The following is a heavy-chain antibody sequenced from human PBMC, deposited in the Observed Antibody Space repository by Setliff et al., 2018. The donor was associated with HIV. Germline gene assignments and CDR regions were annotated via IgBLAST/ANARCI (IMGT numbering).Heavy chain of an antibody. J-gene: IGHJ4*02. V-gene: IGHV4-4*08. CDR3: ARVYYDILTGYGYFDD. Sequence: SETLSLTCTVSGDSISGNFWTRSYWSWIRQSPGKGLEWIGYFRTSGDISYNPSLKTRATVSLDASEKQFFLRLKSVTATDTAMYYCARVYYDILTGYGYFDDWGQGTPVTVSS. CDR1: GDSISGNFWTRSY. D-gene: IGHD3-9*01. CDR2: FRTSGDI.